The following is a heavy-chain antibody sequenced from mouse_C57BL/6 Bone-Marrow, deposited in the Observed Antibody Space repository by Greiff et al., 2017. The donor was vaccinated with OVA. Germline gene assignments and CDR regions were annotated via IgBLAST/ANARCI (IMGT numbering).Heavy chain of an antibody. Sequence: EVQLQQSGPELVKPGASVKLSCKASGYTFTDYYMNWVKQSPGKSLEWIGDINPNNGGTSYNQKFKGKATLTVDESSSTAYMELRSLTSEDSAVYFCARHTGLNWYFDVWGKGTTVTVSS. CDR1: GYTFTDYY. CDR3: ARHTGLNWYFDV. CDR2: INPNNGGT. V-gene: IGHV1-26*01. J-gene: IGHJ1*03. D-gene: IGHD4-1*01.